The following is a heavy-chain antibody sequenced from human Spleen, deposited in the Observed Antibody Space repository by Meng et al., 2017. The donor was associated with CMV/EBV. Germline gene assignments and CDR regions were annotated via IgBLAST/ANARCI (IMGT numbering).Heavy chain of an antibody. Sequence: GESLKISCAASGFSVSTYYMSWVRQAPGKGLEWVSIISRGGNTYYADSVKDRFTISRDNSMNTLYLQLNSVKTDDTAVYYCARDSRTDTSAFGANFYYGMDVWGQGTTVTVSS. J-gene: IGHJ6*02. CDR1: GFSVSTYY. D-gene: IGHD3-22*01. V-gene: IGHV3-53*01. CDR2: ISRGGNT. CDR3: ARDSRTDTSAFGANFYYGMDV.